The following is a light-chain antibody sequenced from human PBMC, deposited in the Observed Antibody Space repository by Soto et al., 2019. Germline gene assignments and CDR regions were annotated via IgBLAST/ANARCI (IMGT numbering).Light chain of an antibody. V-gene: IGKV3-20*01. J-gene: IGKJ2*01. CDR2: GAS. Sequence: ELVLTQSPGTLSLSPGERATLSCRASQSLSSTYFACYQQNPGQAPRLLIYGASNRATGIPDRFSGTGSGTDFALTISRLEPQDFAVYYCQRYDISPFPFGQGTKLEIK. CDR1: QSLSSTY. CDR3: QRYDISPFP.